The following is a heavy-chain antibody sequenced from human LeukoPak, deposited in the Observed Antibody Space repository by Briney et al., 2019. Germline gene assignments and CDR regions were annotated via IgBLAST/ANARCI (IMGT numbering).Heavy chain of an antibody. CDR1: QYTFTAYY. J-gene: IGHJ3*02. V-gene: IGHV1-2*02. D-gene: IGHD3-10*01. CDR3: ARDPTSLWFGDGRDDAFDI. CDR2: INPNSGGT. Sequence: GASVKVSCKASQYTFTAYYIHGVRQAPGQGLEWMGWINPNSGGTNYAQKFQGRVTMTRDTSISTAYMDLNRLRSDDTAVYYCARDPTSLWFGDGRDDAFDIWGQGTMVTVSS.